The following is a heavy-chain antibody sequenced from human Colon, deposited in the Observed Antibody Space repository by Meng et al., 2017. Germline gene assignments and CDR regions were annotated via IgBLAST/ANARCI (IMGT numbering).Heavy chain of an antibody. V-gene: IGHV1-3*04. J-gene: IGHJ4*02. CDR1: GYSFTSYG. CDR3: ARDERGGPYYFDY. Sequence: QVHLVQSGAEVKKPGASVKVSCQASGYSFTSYGMHWLRQAPGQRPEWMGWIYTADGNRRYSQRFQDRLTITSDTFARTAYMELSSLRSEDTAVYFCARDERGGPYYFDYWGQGTLVTVSS. CDR2: IYTADGNR.